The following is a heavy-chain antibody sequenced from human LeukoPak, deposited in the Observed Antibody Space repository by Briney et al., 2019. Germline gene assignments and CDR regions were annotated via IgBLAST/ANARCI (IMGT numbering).Heavy chain of an antibody. CDR3: ARGPVTTAFDI. CDR1: GGSISSSSYY. Sequence: SETLSLTCTVSGGSISSSSYYWGWIRQPPGKGLEWIGSIYFSGSTYYNPSLKSRVTISVDTSKNQFSLKLSSVTAADTAVYYCARGPVTTAFDIWGQGTMVTVSS. CDR2: IYFSGST. J-gene: IGHJ3*02. D-gene: IGHD4-11*01. V-gene: IGHV4-39*07.